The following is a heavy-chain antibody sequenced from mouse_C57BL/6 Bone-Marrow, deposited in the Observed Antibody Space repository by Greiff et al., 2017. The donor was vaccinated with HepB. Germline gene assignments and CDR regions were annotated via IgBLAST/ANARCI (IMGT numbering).Heavy chain of an antibody. CDR3: ARKLRWPS. Sequence: VQLQQPGAELVKPGASVKLSCKASGYTFTSYWMHWVKQRPGQGLEWIGMIHPNSGSTKYNEKFKSKATLTVDKSSSTAYMQLSSLTSEDSAVYYCARKLRWPSWGQGTTLTVSS. J-gene: IGHJ2*01. D-gene: IGHD1-1*01. CDR1: GYTFTSYW. V-gene: IGHV1-64*01. CDR2: IHPNSGST.